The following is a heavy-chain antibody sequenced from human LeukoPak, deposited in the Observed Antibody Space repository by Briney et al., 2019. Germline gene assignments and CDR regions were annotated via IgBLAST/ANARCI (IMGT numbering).Heavy chain of an antibody. V-gene: IGHV3-23*01. Sequence: PGGSLRLSCAVSGFTFSSHGMNWVRQAPGKGLEWVSGISGSGDSRWYADSVKGRFTISRDNSKNTLFLRMNSLRVDDTALYYCARDRLSVAFDIWGQGTMVTVSS. D-gene: IGHD2-15*01. CDR2: ISGSGDSR. CDR3: ARDRLSVAFDI. J-gene: IGHJ3*02. CDR1: GFTFSSHG.